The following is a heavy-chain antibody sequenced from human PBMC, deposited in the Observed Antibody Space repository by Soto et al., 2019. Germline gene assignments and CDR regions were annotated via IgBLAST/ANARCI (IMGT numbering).Heavy chain of an antibody. J-gene: IGHJ6*03. Sequence: GGSLRLSCAASGFTVSSNYMSWVRQAPGKGLEWVSVIYSGGSTYYADSVKGRFTISRDNSKNTLYLQMNSLRAEDTAVYYCAREGSGSDILTYHYYYYMDVWGKGTTVTVSS. CDR1: GFTVSSNY. CDR2: IYSGGST. D-gene: IGHD3-9*01. CDR3: AREGSGSDILTYHYYYYMDV. V-gene: IGHV3-66*01.